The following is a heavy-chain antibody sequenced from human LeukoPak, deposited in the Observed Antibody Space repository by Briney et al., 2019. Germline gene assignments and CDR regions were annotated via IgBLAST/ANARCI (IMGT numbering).Heavy chain of an antibody. CDR1: GYTFTSYG. Sequence: ASVQVSCKASGYTFTSYGISWVRQAPGQGLEWMGWINAGNGNTKYSQKFQGRVTITRDTSASTAYMELSSLRSEDTAVYYCARDRRDCSGGSCYYLLSYWGQGTLVTVSS. CDR2: INAGNGNT. J-gene: IGHJ4*02. V-gene: IGHV1-18*04. D-gene: IGHD2-15*01. CDR3: ARDRRDCSGGSCYYLLSY.